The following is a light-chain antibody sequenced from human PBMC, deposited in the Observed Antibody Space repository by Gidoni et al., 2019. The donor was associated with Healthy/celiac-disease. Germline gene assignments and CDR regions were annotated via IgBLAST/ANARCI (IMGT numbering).Light chain of an antibody. CDR3: QQLNSYPT. V-gene: IGKV1-9*01. Sequence: IQLTKSPSSLAASVGDRVTITCRASQGISSYLAWYQQKPEKAPKLLIYAASTLQSGVPSMFSGSGSGTDFTLTISSLQPEDFATYYCQQLNSYPTFGQGTRLEIK. CDR1: QGISSY. J-gene: IGKJ5*01. CDR2: AAS.